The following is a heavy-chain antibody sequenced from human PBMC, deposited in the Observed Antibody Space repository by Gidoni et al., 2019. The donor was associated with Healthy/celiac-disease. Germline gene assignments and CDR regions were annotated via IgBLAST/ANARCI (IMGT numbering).Heavy chain of an antibody. CDR2: ISYDGSNK. CDR3: AKGFGRSWPFDY. V-gene: IGHV3-30*18. Sequence: QVQLVESGGGVVQPGRSLRLSCAASGFTFSSYGMHWVRQAPGKGLEWVAVISYDGSNKFYADSVKGRFTISRDNSKNTLYLQMNSLRAEDTAVYYCAKGFGRSWPFDYWGQGTLVTVSS. J-gene: IGHJ4*02. CDR1: GFTFSSYG. D-gene: IGHD6-13*01.